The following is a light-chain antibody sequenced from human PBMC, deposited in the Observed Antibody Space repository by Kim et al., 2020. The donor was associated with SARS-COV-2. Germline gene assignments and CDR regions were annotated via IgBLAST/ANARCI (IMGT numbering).Light chain of an antibody. Sequence: SYELTQPPSVSVSPGQTASITCSGDNLGDKNACWYQQTPGQSPVLVICQDTKRPSGIPERFSGSTSGNTATLTISGTQAMDEADYYCQAWDSSTVVFGGGTQLTVL. CDR2: QDT. V-gene: IGLV3-1*01. CDR3: QAWDSSTVV. J-gene: IGLJ2*01. CDR1: NLGDKN.